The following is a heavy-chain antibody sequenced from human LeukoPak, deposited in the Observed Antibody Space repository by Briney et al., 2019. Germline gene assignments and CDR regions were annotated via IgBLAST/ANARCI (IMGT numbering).Heavy chain of an antibody. CDR1: GYTFTSYY. CDR3: ARSPDILTGENFDY. V-gene: IGHV1-2*02. J-gene: IGHJ4*02. Sequence: ASVKVSCKASGYTFTSYYMHWVRQAPGQGLEWMGWINPSGVTNYAQKFQGRVTMTRDMSISTAYMELSRLRSDDTAVYYCARSPDILTGENFDYWGQGTLVTVSS. CDR2: INPSGVT. D-gene: IGHD3-9*01.